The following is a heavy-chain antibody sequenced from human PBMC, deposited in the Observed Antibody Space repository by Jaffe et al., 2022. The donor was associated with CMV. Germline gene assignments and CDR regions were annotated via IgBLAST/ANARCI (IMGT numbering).Heavy chain of an antibody. CDR3: ARSGSRYGSDAFDI. Sequence: QVQLQESGPGLVKPSETLSLACTVSGGSTSGYYWNWIRQSPGKGLESIGFIYYTGSVNYNPSLRSRVTISVDTSKTQFSLRLSSVTAADTAVYYCARSGSRYGSDAFDIWGQGTMVTVSS. V-gene: IGHV4-59*01. CDR2: IYYTGSV. D-gene: IGHD5-18*01. CDR1: GGSTSGYY. J-gene: IGHJ3*02.